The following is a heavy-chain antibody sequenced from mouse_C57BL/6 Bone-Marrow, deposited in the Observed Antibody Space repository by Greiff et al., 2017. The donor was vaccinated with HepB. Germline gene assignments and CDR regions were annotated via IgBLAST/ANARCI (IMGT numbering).Heavy chain of an antibody. Sequence: VQLQQSGPELVKPGASVKISCKASGCTFTDYYMNWVKQSHGKSLEWIGDINPNNGGTSYNQKFKGKATLTVDKSSSTAYMELRSLTSEDSAVYYCARGDYGSRRTGFAYWGQGTLVTVSA. V-gene: IGHV1-26*01. CDR1: GCTFTDYY. D-gene: IGHD1-1*01. CDR2: INPNNGGT. CDR3: ARGDYGSRRTGFAY. J-gene: IGHJ3*01.